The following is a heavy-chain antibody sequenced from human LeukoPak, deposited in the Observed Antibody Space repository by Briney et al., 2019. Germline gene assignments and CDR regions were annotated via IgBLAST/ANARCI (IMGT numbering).Heavy chain of an antibody. CDR3: ATGTLDGSGSYYNGYNWFDP. V-gene: IGHV1-69*13. CDR2: IIPIFGTA. CDR1: GGTFSSYA. D-gene: IGHD3-10*01. J-gene: IGHJ5*02. Sequence: SVKVSCKASGGTFSSYAISWVRQAPGQGLEWMGGIIPIFGTANYAQKFQGRVTITADESTSTAYMELSSLRSEDTAVYYCATGTLDGSGSYYNGYNWFDPWGQGTLVTVSS.